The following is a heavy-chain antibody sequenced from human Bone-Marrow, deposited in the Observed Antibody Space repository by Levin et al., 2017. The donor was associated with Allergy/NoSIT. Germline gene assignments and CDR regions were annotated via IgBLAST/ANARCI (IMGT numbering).Heavy chain of an antibody. CDR1: GYTFTTYG. CDR3: ARGHFPYYYYWMDV. Sequence: GASVKVSCKASGYTFTTYGLTWVRQAPGQGLEWMGWVSAYSGNTNYALNLQDRVTMTTDTATNTAYMELTRLRSDDTAIYYCARGHFPYYYYWMDVWGQGTTVVVSS. CDR2: VSAYSGNT. J-gene: IGHJ6*02. V-gene: IGHV1-18*01.